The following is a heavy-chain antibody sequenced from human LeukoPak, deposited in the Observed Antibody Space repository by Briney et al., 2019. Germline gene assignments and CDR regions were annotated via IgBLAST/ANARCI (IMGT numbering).Heavy chain of an antibody. D-gene: IGHD6-19*01. J-gene: IGHJ4*02. Sequence: SETLSLTCTVSSGSISSSNYYWSWIRQPAGKGLEWIGRISTIGSTNYNPSLNSRVTISIDTSKNQFSLKLSSVTAADTAVYYCARSSGWKYYFDYWGQGTLVTVSS. CDR2: ISTIGST. CDR1: SGSISSSNYY. CDR3: ARSSGWKYYFDY. V-gene: IGHV4-61*02.